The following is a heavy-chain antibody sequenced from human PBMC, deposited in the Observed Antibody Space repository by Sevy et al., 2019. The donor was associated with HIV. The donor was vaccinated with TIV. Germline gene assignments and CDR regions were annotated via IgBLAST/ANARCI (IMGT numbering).Heavy chain of an antibody. J-gene: IGHJ6*02. CDR1: GFSISTYA. CDR2: ISGRGGST. D-gene: IGHD2-15*01. V-gene: IGHV3-23*01. CDR3: ARVVAYCSGGSCFPGYYYGMDV. Sequence: GGSLRLSCAASGFSISTYAMNWVRQAPGKGLEWVSAISGRGGSTYYADSVEGRFTISRDNSKNTLYLQMNSLRAEDTAVYYCARVVAYCSGGSCFPGYYYGMDVWGQGTTVTVSS.